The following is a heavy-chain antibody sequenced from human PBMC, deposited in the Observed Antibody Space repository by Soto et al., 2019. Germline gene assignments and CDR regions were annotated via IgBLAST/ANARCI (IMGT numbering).Heavy chain of an antibody. CDR3: ARVPDV. Sequence: PSETLSLTCSLCGGSISSVVSSWTLIRQPPGKGLEWIGYIYHSGSTYYNPSLKSRVTISVDRSKNQFSLKLNSVTAADTAVYYCARVPDVWGQGTTVT. J-gene: IGHJ6*02. V-gene: IGHV4-30-2*01. CDR1: GGSISSVVSS. CDR2: IYHSGST.